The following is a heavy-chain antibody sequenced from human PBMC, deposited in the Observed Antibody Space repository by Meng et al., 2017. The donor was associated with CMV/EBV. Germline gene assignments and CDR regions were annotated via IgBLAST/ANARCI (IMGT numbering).Heavy chain of an antibody. V-gene: IGHV3-23*01. Sequence: GGSLRLSCAASGFTFSSYAMSWVRQAPGKGLEWVSAISGSGGSTYYADSVKGRFTISRDNSKNPLYLQMNSLRAEDTAVYYCAKVGGAAAGPLAYYGLDVWGQGTTVTVSS. CDR1: GFTFSSYA. J-gene: IGHJ6*02. CDR3: AKVGGAAAGPLAYYGLDV. D-gene: IGHD6-13*01. CDR2: ISGSGGST.